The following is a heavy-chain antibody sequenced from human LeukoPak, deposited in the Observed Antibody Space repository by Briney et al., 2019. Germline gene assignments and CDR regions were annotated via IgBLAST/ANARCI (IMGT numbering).Heavy chain of an antibody. J-gene: IGHJ6*03. Sequence: ASVKVSCKASGYTFTSYDINWVRQATGQGLEWMGWMNPNSGNTGYAQKFQGRVTMTRNTSISTAYMELSSLRSEDTAVYYCARLNVLRFLEWLLRLGNYYYYMDVWGKGTTVTVSS. CDR3: ARLNVLRFLEWLLRLGNYYYYMDV. V-gene: IGHV1-8*01. D-gene: IGHD3-3*01. CDR1: GYTFTSYD. CDR2: MNPNSGNT.